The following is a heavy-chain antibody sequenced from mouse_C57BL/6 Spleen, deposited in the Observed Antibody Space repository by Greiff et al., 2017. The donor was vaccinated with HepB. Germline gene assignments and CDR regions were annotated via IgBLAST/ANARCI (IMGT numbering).Heavy chain of an antibody. CDR3: ARVRATTVVAFYAMDY. CDR1: GYTFTSYW. D-gene: IGHD1-1*01. Sequence: VQLQQPGAELVKPGASVKLSCKASGYTFTSYWMHWVKQRPGQGLEWIGMIHPNSGSTNYNEKFKSKATLTVDKSSSTAYMQLSSLTSEDSAVYYCARVRATTVVAFYAMDYWGQGTSVTVSS. V-gene: IGHV1-64*01. J-gene: IGHJ4*01. CDR2: IHPNSGST.